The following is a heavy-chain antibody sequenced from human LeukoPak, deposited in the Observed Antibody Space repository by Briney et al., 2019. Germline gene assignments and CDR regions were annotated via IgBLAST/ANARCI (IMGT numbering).Heavy chain of an antibody. CDR2: IKQDGSEK. CDR1: GFTFSSYW. CDR3: ARDLLVGGSGYHY. D-gene: IGHD3-22*01. J-gene: IGHJ4*02. Sequence: GGSLRLSCAASGFTFSSYWMSWVRQAPGKGLEWVANIKQDGSEKYYVDSVKGRFTISRDNAKNSLYLQMNSLRAEDTAVYYCARDLLVGGSGYHYWGQGTLVTVSS. V-gene: IGHV3-7*01.